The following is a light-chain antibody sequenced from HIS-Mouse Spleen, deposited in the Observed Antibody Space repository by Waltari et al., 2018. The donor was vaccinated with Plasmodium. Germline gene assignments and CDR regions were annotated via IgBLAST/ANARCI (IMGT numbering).Light chain of an antibody. CDR2: EGS. CDR1: RSDVWRYNL. Sequence: QSALTQPASVSGSPGQSITISCIGTRSDVWRYNLVPWYQQHPGKAPKLMIYEGSKRPSGVSNRFSGSKSGNTASLTISGLQAEDEADYYCCSYAGSSTFVFGGGTKLTVL. J-gene: IGLJ3*02. CDR3: CSYAGSSTFV. V-gene: IGLV2-23*03.